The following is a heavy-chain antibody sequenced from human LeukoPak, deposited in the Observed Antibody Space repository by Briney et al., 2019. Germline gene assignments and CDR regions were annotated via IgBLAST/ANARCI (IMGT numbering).Heavy chain of an antibody. J-gene: IGHJ4*02. V-gene: IGHV3-30*18. CDR2: ISYDGSNK. D-gene: IGHD2-15*01. CDR1: GLTFSSYG. CDR3: AKAGVVAATPYDY. Sequence: GGSLRLSCAASGLTFSSYGMHWVRQAPGKGLEWVAVISYDGSNKYYADSVKGRFTISRDNSKNTLYLQMNSLRAEDTAVYYCAKAGVVAATPYDYWGQGTLVTVSS.